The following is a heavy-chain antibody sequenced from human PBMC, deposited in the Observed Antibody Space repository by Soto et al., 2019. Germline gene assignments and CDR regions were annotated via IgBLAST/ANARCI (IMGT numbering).Heavy chain of an antibody. CDR2: ISGYNGNT. CDR3: ARDGSSSWPNFDY. CDR1: GYTFSNYG. J-gene: IGHJ4*02. D-gene: IGHD6-13*01. V-gene: IGHV1-18*01. Sequence: QVQLVQSGAEVKKPGASVKVSCKSSGYTFSNYGISWVRQAPGQGLEWMGWISGYNGNTHYAQKFQGRVTMTTDTSTSTAYMELRSLRSDDTAMFYCARDGSSSWPNFDYWGQGTLVTVSS.